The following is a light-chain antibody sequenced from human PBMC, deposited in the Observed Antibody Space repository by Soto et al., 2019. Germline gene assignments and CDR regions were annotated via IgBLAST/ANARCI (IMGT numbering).Light chain of an antibody. CDR3: QSYDSSLSVYV. CDR2: GNS. J-gene: IGLJ1*01. CDR1: SSNIGAGYD. V-gene: IGLV1-40*01. Sequence: QSVLTQPPSVSGAPGQRVTISCTGSSSNIGAGYDVHWYQQLPGTAPKLLISGNSNRPSGVPDRFSGSKSGTSASLAITGLQAEDEAYYYCQSYDSSLSVYVFGTGTKLTVL.